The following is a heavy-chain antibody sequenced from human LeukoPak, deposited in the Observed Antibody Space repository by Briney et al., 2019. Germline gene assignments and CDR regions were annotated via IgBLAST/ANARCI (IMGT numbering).Heavy chain of an antibody. CDR1: GGSISSGGYS. D-gene: IGHD3-22*01. J-gene: IGHJ5*02. CDR2: IYYTGST. V-gene: IGHV4-30-4*07. CDR3: AREVWYYDSSGYYLPTGNWFDP. Sequence: SETLSLTCAVSGGSISSGGYSWRWIRQPPGKGLEWIGYIYYTGSTYYNPSLKSRVTISVDTSKNQFSLKLSSVTAADTAVYYCAREVWYYDSSGYYLPTGNWFDPWGQGTLVTVSS.